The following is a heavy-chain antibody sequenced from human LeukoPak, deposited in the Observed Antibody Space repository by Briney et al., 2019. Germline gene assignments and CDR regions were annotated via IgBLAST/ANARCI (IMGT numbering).Heavy chain of an antibody. Sequence: SETLSLTCTVSGGSISSGGYYWSWIRQPPGKGLEWIGYIYHSGSAYYNPSLKSRVTISVDRSKNQFSLKLSSVTAADTAVYYCTRDSSSSGLGYWGQGTLVTVSS. CDR2: IYHSGSA. CDR1: GGSISSGGYY. V-gene: IGHV4-30-2*01. J-gene: IGHJ4*02. CDR3: TRDSSSSGLGY. D-gene: IGHD6-19*01.